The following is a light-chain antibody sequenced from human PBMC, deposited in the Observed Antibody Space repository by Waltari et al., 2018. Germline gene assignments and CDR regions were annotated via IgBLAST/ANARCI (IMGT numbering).Light chain of an antibody. J-gene: IGKJ4*01. CDR1: QSLLHINGYDY. CDR3: MQALETPLT. Sequence: IVLTQSPLSLPVTPGEPASISCRSRQSLLHINGYDYFNWYLQKPGQSPQLLIYLGSNRASGVPDSFSGSGSGTEFTLKISRVEPEDVGVYFCMQALETPLTFGGGTRVEIK. V-gene: IGKV2-28*01. CDR2: LGS.